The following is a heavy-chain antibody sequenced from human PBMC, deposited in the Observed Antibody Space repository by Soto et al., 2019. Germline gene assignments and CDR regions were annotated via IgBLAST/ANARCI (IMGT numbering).Heavy chain of an antibody. J-gene: IGHJ5*02. CDR3: ARGSRLWFGDLRPFDP. D-gene: IGHD3-10*01. CDR1: GGSFSGYY. CDR2: INHSGST. Sequence: SETLSLTCAVYGGSFSGYYWSWIRQPPGKGLEWIGEINHSGSTNYNPSLKSRVTISVDTSKNQFSLKLSFVTAADTVVYYFARGSRLWFGDLRPFDPWGQGTLVTVSS. V-gene: IGHV4-34*01.